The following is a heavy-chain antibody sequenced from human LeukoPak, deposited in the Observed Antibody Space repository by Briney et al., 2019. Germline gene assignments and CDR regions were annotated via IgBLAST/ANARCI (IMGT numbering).Heavy chain of an antibody. CDR2: INHSGST. D-gene: IGHD6-13*01. CDR1: GGSFSGYY. Sequence: SETLSLTCAVYGGSFSGYYWSWIRQPPGKGLEWIGEINHSGSTNYNPSLKSRVTISVDTSKNQFSLKLSSVTAADTAVYYCARGRDSSSWSGDYWGQGTLVTVSS. V-gene: IGHV4-34*01. J-gene: IGHJ4*02. CDR3: ARGRDSSSWSGDY.